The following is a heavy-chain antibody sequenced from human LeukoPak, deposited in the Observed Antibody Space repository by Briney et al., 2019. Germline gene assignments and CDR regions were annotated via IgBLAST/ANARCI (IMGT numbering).Heavy chain of an antibody. V-gene: IGHV3-7*01. CDR1: GFTLKNYW. D-gene: IGHD3-22*01. CDR2: IKQDGSEK. Sequence: GGSLGLSCAASGFTLKNYWMSWVRQAPGKGLEWVANIKQDGSEKNYVDSVKGRFTISRDNAKNSLYLQVSSLRAEDTAVYYCARDTYNYDTSGYGLGYWGQGTLVTVSS. CDR3: ARDTYNYDTSGYGLGY. J-gene: IGHJ4*02.